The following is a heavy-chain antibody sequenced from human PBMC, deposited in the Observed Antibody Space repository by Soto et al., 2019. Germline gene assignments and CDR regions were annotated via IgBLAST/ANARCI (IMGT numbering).Heavy chain of an antibody. J-gene: IGHJ4*02. CDR3: ARGYRAMIVVVAFDY. D-gene: IGHD3-22*01. Sequence: QVQLVQSGAEVTKPGSSVKVSCKASGGTFSSYAISWVRQAPGQGLEWMGGIIPIFGTANYAQKFQGRVTITADESTSTAYMELSSLRAEDTAVYYCARGYRAMIVVVAFDYWGQGTLVTVSS. CDR1: GGTFSSYA. V-gene: IGHV1-69*01. CDR2: IIPIFGTA.